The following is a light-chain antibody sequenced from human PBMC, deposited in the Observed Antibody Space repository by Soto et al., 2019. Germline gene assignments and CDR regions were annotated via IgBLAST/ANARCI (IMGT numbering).Light chain of an antibody. V-gene: IGKV3D-15*01. CDR1: QSVSNN. J-gene: IGKJ4*01. Sequence: DIVMTQSPDSLAVSLGERATLSCRASQSVSNNYLAWYQQKPGQAPRLLIYGASNRATGIPDRFSGSGSGTEFTLTISSLQSEDFAVYYCQQYNNWPPLTFGGGTKVDIK. CDR3: QQYNNWPPLT. CDR2: GAS.